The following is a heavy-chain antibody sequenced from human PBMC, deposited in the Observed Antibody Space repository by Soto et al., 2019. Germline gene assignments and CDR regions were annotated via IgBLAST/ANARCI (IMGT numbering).Heavy chain of an antibody. CDR2: IIPIFGTA. V-gene: IGHV1-69*13. J-gene: IGHJ5*02. CDR1: GGTFSSYA. D-gene: IGHD3-10*01. Sequence: ASVKVSCKASGGTFSSYAISWVRQAPGQGLEWMGGIIPIFGTANYAQKFQGRVTITADESTSTAYMELSSLRSEDTAVYYCARSELWFGEFPGGNWFDPWGQGTLVTVSS. CDR3: ARSELWFGEFPGGNWFDP.